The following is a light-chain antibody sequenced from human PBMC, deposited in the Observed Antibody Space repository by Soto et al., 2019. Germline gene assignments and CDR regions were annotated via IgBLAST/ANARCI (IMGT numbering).Light chain of an antibody. CDR2: KAS. CDR3: QQYHSYSLT. CDR1: QSISSW. V-gene: IGKV1-5*03. Sequence: DIQMTQSPSTLSASVGDRVTITCRASQSISSWLAWYQQKPGKAPKVLIYKASNLESGVPSRFSGSGSGTEVTLTISSLQPDDFATYYCQQYHSYSLTFGGGTKVESK. J-gene: IGKJ4*01.